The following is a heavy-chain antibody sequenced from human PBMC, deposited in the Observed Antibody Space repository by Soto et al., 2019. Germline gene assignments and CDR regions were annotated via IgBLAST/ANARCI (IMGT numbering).Heavy chain of an antibody. V-gene: IGHV4-34*01. CDR1: GGSFSGHY. D-gene: IGHD2-15*01. J-gene: IGHJ6*02. Sequence: SETLSLTCVFSGGSFSGHYWNWIRQAPGKGLEWIGEINHIGSTNYNTSLKSRVTISGDASKKQFSLKLSSVIAADTAVYYCERRVVYYGMDVWGQGTTVTVSS. CDR3: ERRVVYYGMDV. CDR2: INHIGST.